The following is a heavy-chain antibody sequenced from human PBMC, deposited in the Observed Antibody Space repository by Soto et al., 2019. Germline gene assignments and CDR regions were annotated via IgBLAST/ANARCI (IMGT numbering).Heavy chain of an antibody. CDR3: SRDREGANLDY. J-gene: IGHJ4*02. V-gene: IGHV3-33*01. CDR1: GFTFSSYG. CDR2: IWYDGSNK. Sequence: QVQLVESGGGVVQPGRSLRLYYAASGFTFSSYGMHWVRQAPGKGLEWVAVIWYDGSNKYYADSVKGRFTISRDNSKNTLYLQMNSLRAEDTAVYYCSRDREGANLDYWGQGTLVTVSS.